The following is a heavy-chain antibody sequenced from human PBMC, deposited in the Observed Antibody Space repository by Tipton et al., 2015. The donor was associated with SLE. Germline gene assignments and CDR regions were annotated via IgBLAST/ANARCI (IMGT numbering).Heavy chain of an antibody. CDR2: IYHSGST. D-gene: IGHD7-27*01. V-gene: IGHV4-38-2*02. J-gene: IGHJ5*02. CDR3: ARDLKGLGTYNWFDP. Sequence: TLSLTCTVSGYSISSGYYWGWIRQPPGKGLEWIGSIYHSGSTYYNPSLKSRVTISVGTSKNQFSLKLSSVTAADTAVYYCARDLKGLGTYNWFDPWGQGTLVTVSS. CDR1: GYSISSGYY.